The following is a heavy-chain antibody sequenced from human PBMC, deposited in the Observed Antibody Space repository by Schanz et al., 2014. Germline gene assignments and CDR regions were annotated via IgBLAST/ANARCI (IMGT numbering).Heavy chain of an antibody. CDR3: AKGQLLSYYFDY. J-gene: IGHJ4*02. V-gene: IGHV3-23*01. Sequence: EVQLLESGGALVQPGGSLRLSCSASGFTFSTYAMSWVRQTPGKGLEWVSVISGSGVTIYYADSVKGRFTISRDNSKNTLYLQMNSLRAEDTAVYYCAKGQLLSYYFDYWGQGTLVTVSS. D-gene: IGHD2-21*01. CDR2: ISGSGVTI. CDR1: GFTFSTYA.